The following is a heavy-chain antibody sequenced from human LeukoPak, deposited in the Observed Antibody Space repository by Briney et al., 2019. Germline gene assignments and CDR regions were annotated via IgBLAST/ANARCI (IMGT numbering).Heavy chain of an antibody. D-gene: IGHD3-22*01. CDR3: ARYESSAYGIDV. V-gene: IGHV4-39*01. CDR1: GGSISSSSSY. J-gene: IGHJ2*01. CDR2: IYYSGST. Sequence: RASETLSLTCTVSGGSISSSSSYWVWIRQPPGIGLEWIGSIYYSGSTYSNPSLKSRVTISVDTSKNQFPLKVSSVAAADTAVYYCARYESSAYGIDVWGRGTLVTVSS.